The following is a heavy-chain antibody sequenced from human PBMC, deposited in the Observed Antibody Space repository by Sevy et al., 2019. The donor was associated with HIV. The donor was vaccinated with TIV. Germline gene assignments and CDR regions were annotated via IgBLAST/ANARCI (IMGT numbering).Heavy chain of an antibody. CDR3: ARSVRAAGTFDP. Sequence: GGSLRPSCAASGFTFSNYWMSWVRQAPGKGLEWVASIKQDGSEKYYVDSVKGRFTISRDNAKNSLFVQMNSLRAEDTAMYFCARSVRAAGTFDPWGQGTLVTVSS. J-gene: IGHJ5*02. CDR1: GFTFSNYW. D-gene: IGHD6-13*01. V-gene: IGHV3-7*01. CDR2: IKQDGSEK.